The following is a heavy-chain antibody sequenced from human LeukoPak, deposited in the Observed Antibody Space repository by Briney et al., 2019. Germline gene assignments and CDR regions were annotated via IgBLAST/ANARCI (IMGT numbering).Heavy chain of an antibody. CDR1: GYSFTTYW. J-gene: IGHJ3*02. V-gene: IGHV5-51*01. CDR2: IDPRDSDT. D-gene: IGHD1-1*01. CDR3: ARRTYSDAFDI. Sequence: GESLKISCKGSGYSFTTYWIGWVRQLPGKGLEWMGIIDPRDSDTRYSPSFQGQVTISADMSISTAYLQWGSLKASDTAMYYCARRTYSDAFDIWGQGTMVTVSS.